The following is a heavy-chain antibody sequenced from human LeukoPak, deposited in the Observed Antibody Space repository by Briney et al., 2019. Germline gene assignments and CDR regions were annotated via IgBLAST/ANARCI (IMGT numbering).Heavy chain of an antibody. CDR2: IIPIFGTA. J-gene: IGHJ6*03. D-gene: IGHD5-18*01. Sequence: SVKVSCKASGYTFTGYYMRWVRQAPGQGLEWMGGIIPIFGTANYAQKFQGRVTITADKSTSTAYMELSSLRSEDTAVYYCARDGVDTAMEPYYYYYMDVWGKGTTVTVSS. CDR3: ARDGVDTAMEPYYYYYMDV. CDR1: GYTFTGYY. V-gene: IGHV1-69*06.